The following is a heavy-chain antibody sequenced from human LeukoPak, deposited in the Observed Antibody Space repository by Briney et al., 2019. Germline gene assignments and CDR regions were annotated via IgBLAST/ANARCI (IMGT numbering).Heavy chain of an antibody. D-gene: IGHD4-17*01. V-gene: IGHV4-34*01. CDR3: ARDPVPHDYGDTGNAYDV. CDR1: GGSLSGHY. CDR2: IHHDGRT. Sequence: SETLSLTCAVSGGSLSGHYWSWLRQSPGKGLEWIGEIHHDGRTEYRPSLQNRISIFLDTSKNEVSLRLTHVTAADTAMYFCARDPVPHDYGDTGNAYDVWGQGTMVIDSS. J-gene: IGHJ3*01.